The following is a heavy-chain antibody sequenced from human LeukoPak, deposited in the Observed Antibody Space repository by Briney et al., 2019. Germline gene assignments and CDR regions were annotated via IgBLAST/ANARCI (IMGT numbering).Heavy chain of an antibody. D-gene: IGHD6-19*01. Sequence: ASVKVSCKASGYTFTSYGISWVRQAPGQGLEWIGWISAYNGNTKYAQKVQGRVTMTTDTFTSTAYMDLRSLRSDDTAVYYCARTVGGTAGWAYWGQGTLVTVSS. CDR1: GYTFTSYG. CDR2: ISAYNGNT. V-gene: IGHV1-18*01. CDR3: ARTVGGTAGWAY. J-gene: IGHJ4*02.